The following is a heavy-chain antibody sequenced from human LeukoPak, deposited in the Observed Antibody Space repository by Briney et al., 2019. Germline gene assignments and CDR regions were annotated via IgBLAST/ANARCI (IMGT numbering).Heavy chain of an antibody. CDR1: GFTFSGSA. V-gene: IGHV3-73*01. CDR3: ATEGKTRTWNYYQAKPVY. J-gene: IGHJ4*02. Sequence: HPGGSLRLSCAASGFTFSGSAMHWVRQASGKGLEWVGRIRSKANNYATAYAASVRGRFTMSRDDSKNTAYLHMNSLKTEDTAVYYCATEGKTRTWNYYQAKPVYWGQGTLVTVSS. D-gene: IGHD1-7*01. CDR2: IRSKANNYAT.